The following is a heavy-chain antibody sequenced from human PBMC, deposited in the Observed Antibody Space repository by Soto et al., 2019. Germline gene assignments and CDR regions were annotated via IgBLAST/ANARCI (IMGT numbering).Heavy chain of an antibody. Sequence: PSETLSLTCTVSGGSVSSGSYYWSWIRQPPGKGLEWIGYIYYSGSTNYNPSLKSRVTISVDTSKNQFSLKLSSVTAADTAVYYCARDRRGSDFDYWGQGTLVTVYS. CDR1: GGSVSSGSYY. CDR2: IYYSGST. V-gene: IGHV4-61*01. CDR3: ARDRRGSDFDY. J-gene: IGHJ4*02. D-gene: IGHD2-15*01.